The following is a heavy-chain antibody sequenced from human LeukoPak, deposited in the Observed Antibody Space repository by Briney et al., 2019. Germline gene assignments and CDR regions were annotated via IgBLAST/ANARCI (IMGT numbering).Heavy chain of an antibody. Sequence: PGGSLRLSCAASGFTFSSYWMSWVRQAPGKGLEWVANIKQDGSEKYYVGSVKGRFTISRDNAKNSLYLQMNSLRAEDTAVYYCARKGWELLWGYFDYWGQGTLVTVSS. CDR2: IKQDGSEK. CDR3: ARKGWELLWGYFDY. CDR1: GFTFSSYW. D-gene: IGHD1-26*01. V-gene: IGHV3-7*01. J-gene: IGHJ4*02.